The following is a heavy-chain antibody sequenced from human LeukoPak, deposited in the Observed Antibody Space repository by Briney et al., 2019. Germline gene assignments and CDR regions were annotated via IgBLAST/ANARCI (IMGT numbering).Heavy chain of an antibody. CDR3: AKILIRNGLPTYFDC. Sequence: SETLSLTCTVSGFSISSGHYWGWVRQPPGAGLEWIGSVYQSGTTYYNPSLKSRVTTSVDMSKNQFSLRLRPVTAADTAVYYCAKILIRNGLPTYFDCWGPGNLVTVS. J-gene: IGHJ4*01. D-gene: IGHD3-3*01. CDR2: VYQSGTT. V-gene: IGHV4-38-2*02. CDR1: GFSISSGHY.